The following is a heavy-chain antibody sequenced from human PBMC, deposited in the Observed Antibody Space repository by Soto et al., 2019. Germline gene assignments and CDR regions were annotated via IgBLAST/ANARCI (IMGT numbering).Heavy chain of an antibody. CDR1: GFTFSSYG. Sequence: GGSLRLSCAASGFTFSSYGMHWVRQAPGKGLEWVAVIWYDGSNKYYADSVKGRFTISRDNSKNTLYLQMNSLRAEDTAVYYCARDRDSESAGYGMDVWGQGTTVTVSS. V-gene: IGHV3-33*01. J-gene: IGHJ6*02. CDR2: IWYDGSNK. D-gene: IGHD1-26*01. CDR3: ARDRDSESAGYGMDV.